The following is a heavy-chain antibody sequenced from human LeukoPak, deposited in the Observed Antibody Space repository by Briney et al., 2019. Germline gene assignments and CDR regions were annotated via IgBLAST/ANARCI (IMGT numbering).Heavy chain of an antibody. CDR2: IYSGGST. Sequence: GGSLRLSCAASGFTVSSNYMSWVRQAPGKGLEWVSVIYSGGSTYYADSVKGRFTISRDNSKNTLYLQMNSLRAEDTAVYYCAREGNGFYYYYAMDVWGQGTLVTVSS. J-gene: IGHJ6*02. CDR3: AREGNGFYYYYAMDV. V-gene: IGHV3-66*01. CDR1: GFTVSSNY.